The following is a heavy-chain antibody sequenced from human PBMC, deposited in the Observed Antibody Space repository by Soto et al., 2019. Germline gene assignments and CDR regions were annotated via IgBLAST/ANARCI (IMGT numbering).Heavy chain of an antibody. J-gene: IGHJ4*02. Sequence: HVQLQESGPGLVKPSETLSLICTVSGDSISSYYWSWIRQPPGKGLEWIGFIYYTGSTNYNPSLTSRVTISVDTSKNQLSLKLSSVTAADTAVYDGARRAGALPGRIDFWGQGPLVTVSS. CDR2: IYYTGST. D-gene: IGHD6-19*01. CDR1: GDSISSYY. V-gene: IGHV4-59*08. CDR3: ARRAGALPGRIDF.